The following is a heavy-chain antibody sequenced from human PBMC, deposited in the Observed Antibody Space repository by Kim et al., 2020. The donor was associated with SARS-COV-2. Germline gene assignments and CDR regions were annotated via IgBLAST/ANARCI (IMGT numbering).Heavy chain of an antibody. D-gene: IGHD3-3*01. V-gene: IGHV4-34*01. Sequence: SETLSLTCAVYGGSFSGYYWSWIRQPPGKGLEWIGEINHSGSTNYNPSLKSRVTMSVDTLKNWFSLRLSSVTAADTAVYYCARDRAGVVPSPILGIGPYYKYYAMDVWGRGTTVTVS. CDR1: GGSFSGYY. CDR3: ARDRAGVVPSPILGIGPYYKYYAMDV. J-gene: IGHJ6*02. CDR2: INHSGST.